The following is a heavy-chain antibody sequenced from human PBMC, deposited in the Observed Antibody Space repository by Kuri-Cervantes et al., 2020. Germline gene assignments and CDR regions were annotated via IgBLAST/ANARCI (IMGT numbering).Heavy chain of an antibody. D-gene: IGHD3-22*01. CDR2: ISGSGGST. Sequence: GGSLRLSCAASGFTFSSYGMHWVRQAPGKGLEWVSAISGSGGSTYYADSVKGRFTISRDNSKNTLYLQMNSLRAEDTAVYYCAKNQRITMIVVVTYDFDYWGQGTLVTVSS. CDR3: AKNQRITMIVVVTYDFDY. CDR1: GFTFSSYG. J-gene: IGHJ4*02. V-gene: IGHV3-23*01.